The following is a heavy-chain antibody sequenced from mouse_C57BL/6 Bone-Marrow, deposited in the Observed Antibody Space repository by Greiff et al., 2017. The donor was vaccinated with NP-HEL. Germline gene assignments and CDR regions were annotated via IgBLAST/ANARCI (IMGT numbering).Heavy chain of an antibody. CDR2: SRNKANDYTT. CDR1: GFTFSDFY. CDR3: ARDVYGSSYWYFDV. D-gene: IGHD1-1*01. Sequence: EVMLVESGGGLVQSGRSLRLSCATSGFTFSDFYMEWVRQAPGKGLEWIAASRNKANDYTTEYSASVKGRFIVSRDTSQSILYLQMNALRAEDTAIYYCARDVYGSSYWYFDVWGTGTTVTVAS. J-gene: IGHJ1*03. V-gene: IGHV7-1*01.